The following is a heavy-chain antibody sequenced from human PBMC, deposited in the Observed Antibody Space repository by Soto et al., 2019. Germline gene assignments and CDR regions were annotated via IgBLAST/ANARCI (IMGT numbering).Heavy chain of an antibody. CDR2: IYATGTT. J-gene: IGHJ5*02. D-gene: IGHD1-1*01. CDR1: GASISGFY. V-gene: IGHV4-4*07. Sequence: QVQLQESGPGLVKPSETLSLTCTVSGASISGFYWSWIRKSAGKGLEWIGRIYATGTTDYNPSLTSRVMMSVDTSKKQFSLMLMSVTAADTAVYYCVRDGTKTLRDWFDPWGQGISVTVSS. CDR3: VRDGTKTLRDWFDP.